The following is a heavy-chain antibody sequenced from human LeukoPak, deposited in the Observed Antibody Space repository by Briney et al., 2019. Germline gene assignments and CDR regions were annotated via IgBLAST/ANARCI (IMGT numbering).Heavy chain of an antibody. Sequence: NPSETLSLTCTVSSGSISSSSYYWGWIRQPPGEGLEWIGSIYYSGSTYYNPSLKSRVTISVDTSKNQFSLKLSSVTAADTAVYYCARQLSGTYYDFWSGYNLDYWGQGTLVTVSS. J-gene: IGHJ4*02. V-gene: IGHV4-39*01. CDR2: IYYSGST. CDR1: SGSISSSSYY. D-gene: IGHD3-3*01. CDR3: ARQLSGTYYDFWSGYNLDY.